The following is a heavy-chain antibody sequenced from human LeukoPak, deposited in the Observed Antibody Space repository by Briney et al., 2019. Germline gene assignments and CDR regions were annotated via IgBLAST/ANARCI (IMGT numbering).Heavy chain of an antibody. CDR3: ARSGHSSSWSYYYYYYYGMDV. V-gene: IGHV1-2*02. D-gene: IGHD6-13*01. CDR1: GYKFTGSGFY. CDR2: MNPHTGAT. Sequence: ASVKVSCKASGYKFTGSGFYIHWVRQAPGQGPEWMGWMNPHTGATEYAQKFQGRVTMTRDMSISTAYMELSRLRSDDTAVYYCARSGHSSSWSYYYYYYYGMDVWGQGTTVTVSS. J-gene: IGHJ6*02.